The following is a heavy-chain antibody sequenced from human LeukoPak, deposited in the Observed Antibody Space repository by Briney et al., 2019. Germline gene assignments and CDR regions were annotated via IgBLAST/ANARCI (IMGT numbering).Heavy chain of an antibody. J-gene: IGHJ3*02. CDR3: ASIDSSGHHAFDI. CDR1: GFTFSSYG. CDR2: IWYDGSNK. Sequence: GRSLRLSCAASGFTFSSYGMHWVRPAPGKGLEWVAVIWYDGSNKYYADSVKGRFTISRDNSKNTLYLQMNSLRAEDTAVYYCASIDSSGHHAFDIWGQGTMVTVSS. D-gene: IGHD3-22*01. V-gene: IGHV3-33*01.